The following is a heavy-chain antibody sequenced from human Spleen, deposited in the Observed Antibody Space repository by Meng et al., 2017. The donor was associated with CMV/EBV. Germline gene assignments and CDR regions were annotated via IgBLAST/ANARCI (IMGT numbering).Heavy chain of an antibody. CDR1: GFIFSGYV. CDR2: TSYDGSQK. J-gene: IGHJ4*02. V-gene: IGHV3-30*04. D-gene: IGHD6-13*01. Sequence: GESLKISCAASGFIFSGYVLHWVRQAPGKGLEWVAVTSYDGSQKYYADSVKGRFTISRDNSKSTLYVQIDSLRHEDTAVYYCARVSPHAGYSTTWYGGRLDYWGQGTLVTVSS. CDR3: ARVSPHAGYSTTWYGGRLDY.